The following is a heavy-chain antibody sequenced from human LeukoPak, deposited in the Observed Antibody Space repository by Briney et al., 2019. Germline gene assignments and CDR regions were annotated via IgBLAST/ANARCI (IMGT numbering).Heavy chain of an antibody. V-gene: IGHV4-34*01. CDR1: GGSFSGYY. CDR2: INHSGST. Sequence: SETLSLTCAVYGGSFSGYYWSWIRLPPGKGLEWIGEINHSGSTNYNPPLKSRVTISVDTSKNQFSLKLSSVTAADTAVYYCARPRPYCSSTSCYFDYWGQGTLVTVSS. CDR3: ARPRPYCSSTSCYFDY. J-gene: IGHJ4*02. D-gene: IGHD2-2*01.